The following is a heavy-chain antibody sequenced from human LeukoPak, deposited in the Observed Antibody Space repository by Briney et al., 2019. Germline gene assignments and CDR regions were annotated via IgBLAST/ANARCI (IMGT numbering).Heavy chain of an antibody. V-gene: IGHV4-38-2*02. CDR3: ARDGGRDWFDP. D-gene: IGHD6-25*01. CDR1: GYSISSGYY. Sequence: PSETLSHTCAVSGYSISSGYYWGWIRQPPGKGLEWIGSIYHSGSTYYNPSLKSRVTISVDTSKNQFSLKLSSVTAADTAVYYCARDGGRDWFDPWGQGTLLTVSS. J-gene: IGHJ5*02. CDR2: IYHSGST.